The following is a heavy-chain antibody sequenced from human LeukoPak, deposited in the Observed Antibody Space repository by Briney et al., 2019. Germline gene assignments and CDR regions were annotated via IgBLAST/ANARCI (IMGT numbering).Heavy chain of an antibody. V-gene: IGHV3-64*01. CDR2: ISSNGGST. Sequence: PGGSLRLSRAASGFTFSSYAMHWVRQAPGKGLEYVSAISSNGGSTYYANSVKGRFTISRDNSKNTLYLQMGSLRAEDTAVYYCAKDSLWLGDLSLYFEHWGQGTLVSVSS. D-gene: IGHD3-16*02. CDR3: AKDSLWLGDLSLYFEH. J-gene: IGHJ4*02. CDR1: GFTFSSYA.